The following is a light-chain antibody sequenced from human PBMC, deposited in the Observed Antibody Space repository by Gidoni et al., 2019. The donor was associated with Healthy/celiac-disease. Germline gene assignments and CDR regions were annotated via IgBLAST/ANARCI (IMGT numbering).Light chain of an antibody. CDR3: QQYGSSPET. CDR2: GAS. J-gene: IGKJ1*01. V-gene: IGKV3-20*01. Sequence: EIVLTQSPGTLSLSPGERATLSCRASQSVSSSYLAWYQQNPGQAPRLLISGASSRATGIPDRFSGSGSGTDFTLTISRREHEDFAVYYCQQYGSSPETFGQGTKVEIK. CDR1: QSVSSSY.